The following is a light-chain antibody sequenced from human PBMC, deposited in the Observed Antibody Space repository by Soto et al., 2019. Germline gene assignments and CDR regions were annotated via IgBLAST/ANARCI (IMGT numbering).Light chain of an antibody. CDR1: SSNIGAGYD. Sequence: QSVLTQPPSASGAPGQRVTISCTGSSSNIGAGYDVHWYQQLPGTAPKLLITGNSNRPSGVPDRFSGSKSGTSASLAITGLQAEDEADYYCQSYDSSLSGPVVFGGGTKLTVL. CDR2: GNS. V-gene: IGLV1-40*01. J-gene: IGLJ2*01. CDR3: QSYDSSLSGPVV.